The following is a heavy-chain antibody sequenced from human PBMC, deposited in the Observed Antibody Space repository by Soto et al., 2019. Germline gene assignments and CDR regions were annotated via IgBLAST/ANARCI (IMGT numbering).Heavy chain of an antibody. J-gene: IGHJ6*03. CDR1: GGSVNSGNYY. Sequence: SETLSLTCAVFGGSVNSGNYYWSWIRQPPGKGLEWIGEMSHSGSTHFNPSLKSRVTISVDTSKNQFSLKLSSVTAADTAVYYCARQSTDYYMDVWGKGTTVTVSS. V-gene: IGHV4-61*01. CDR2: MSHSGST. CDR3: ARQSTDYYMDV.